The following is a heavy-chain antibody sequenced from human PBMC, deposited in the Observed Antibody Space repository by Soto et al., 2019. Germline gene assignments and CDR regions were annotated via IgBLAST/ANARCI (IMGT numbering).Heavy chain of an antibody. Sequence: EVQLLESGGGLVQPGGSLRLSCAASGFTFSSYAMTWVRQAPGKGLEWVSGISGSGVSTYYADSVKGRFTISRDNSKKPMYLQMNRLRAEDTALYYCAKGSRADCYADSDDGGQGTLVTVSS. CDR2: ISGSGVST. V-gene: IGHV3-23*01. D-gene: IGHD2-2*01. CDR1: GFTFSSYA. J-gene: IGHJ4*02. CDR3: AKGSRADCYADSDD.